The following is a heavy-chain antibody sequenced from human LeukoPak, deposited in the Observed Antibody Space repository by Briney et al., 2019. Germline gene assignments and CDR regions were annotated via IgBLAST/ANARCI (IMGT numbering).Heavy chain of an antibody. CDR3: ARDPYSGNYGNYYYYYMDV. CDR2: INQDGSAK. Sequence: GGSLRLSCVASGFTFTNYWMSWVRQTPGKGLEWVANINQDGSAKNYVDSVEGRFTISRDNAKNSLYLQMNGLGPEDTAVYYCARDPYSGNYGNYYYYYMDVWSKGTTVTISS. V-gene: IGHV3-7*01. J-gene: IGHJ6*03. D-gene: IGHD1-26*01. CDR1: GFTFTNYW.